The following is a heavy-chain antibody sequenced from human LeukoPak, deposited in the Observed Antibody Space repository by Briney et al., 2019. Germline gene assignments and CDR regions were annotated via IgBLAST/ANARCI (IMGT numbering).Heavy chain of an antibody. Sequence: SQTLSLTCTVSGGSISSNLYYWTWIRQPAGKGLEWIGRIYTHGGTNYHPSLKSRVTISVDTSKNQFSLNLSSVTAADTAVYYCARVISVVTPYYYYYMDVWGKGTTVTVSS. CDR1: GGSISSNLYY. CDR3: ARVISVVTPYYYYYMDV. D-gene: IGHD4-23*01. V-gene: IGHV4-61*02. CDR2: IYTHGGT. J-gene: IGHJ6*03.